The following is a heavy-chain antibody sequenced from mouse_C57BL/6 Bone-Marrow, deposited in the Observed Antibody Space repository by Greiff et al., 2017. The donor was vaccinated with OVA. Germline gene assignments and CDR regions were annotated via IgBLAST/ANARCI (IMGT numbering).Heavy chain of an antibody. CDR2: IDPENGDT. J-gene: IGHJ3*01. Sequence: VQLQQSGAELVRPGASVKLSCTASGFNIKDDYMHWVKQRPEQGLEWIGWIDPENGDTEYASKFQGKATITADTSSNTAYLQLSSLTSEATAVYCGTTQLGRGAWLAYGGQGTLVTVSA. CDR3: TTQLGRGAWLAY. D-gene: IGHD4-1*02. V-gene: IGHV14-4*01. CDR1: GFNIKDDY.